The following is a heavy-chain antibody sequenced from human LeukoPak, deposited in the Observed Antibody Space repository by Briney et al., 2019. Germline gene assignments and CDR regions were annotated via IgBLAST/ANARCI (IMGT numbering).Heavy chain of an antibody. V-gene: IGHV3-21*01. CDR2: ISSRGDI. D-gene: IGHD1-26*01. CDR1: GFRFTTYN. J-gene: IGHJ4*02. CDR3: ASSGGGSYFYYFDF. Sequence: GGSLRLSCAASGFRFTTYNMNWVRQAPGKGLEWVSSISSRGDIFYADSLKGRFTVSRDNAKNSLYLQMGSLRAEDTAVYYCASSGGGSYFYYFDFWGQGTLVTVSS.